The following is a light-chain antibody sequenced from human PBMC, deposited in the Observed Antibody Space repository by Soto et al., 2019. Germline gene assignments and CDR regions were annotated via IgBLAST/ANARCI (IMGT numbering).Light chain of an antibody. V-gene: IGLV2-14*01. J-gene: IGLJ1*01. CDR1: SSDVGGYNY. CDR3: SSSTSSSTPLV. Sequence: VLTQPASVSGSPGQSITISCTGTSSDVGGYNYVSWYQQHPGKAPKLMIYEVSNRPSGVSNRFSGSKSGNTASLTISGLQAEDEADYYCSSSTSSSTPLVFGTGTKVTVL. CDR2: EVS.